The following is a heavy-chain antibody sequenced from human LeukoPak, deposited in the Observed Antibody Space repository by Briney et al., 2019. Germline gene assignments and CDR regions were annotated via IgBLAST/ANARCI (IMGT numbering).Heavy chain of an antibody. D-gene: IGHD3-9*01. CDR3: ARDLDWILFDY. J-gene: IGHJ4*02. CDR1: GFTFSTYW. Sequence: GGCLRLSCAASGFTFSTYWMHWVRQAPGKGLVWVSRIRPEGTTTAYADSVKGRFTISRDNAKNTLFLQMNSLSAEDTAVYYCARDLDWILFDYWGQGTLVSVS. CDR2: IRPEGTTT. V-gene: IGHV3-74*03.